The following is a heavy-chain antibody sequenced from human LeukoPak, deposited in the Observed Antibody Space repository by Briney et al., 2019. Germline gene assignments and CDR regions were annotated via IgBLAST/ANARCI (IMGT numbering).Heavy chain of an antibody. CDR3: AKDVAVDTAMAASYFDY. J-gene: IGHJ4*02. Sequence: GGSLRLSCAASGFTFSTYSMTWVRQAPGKGLEWVSGISWNSGSIGYADSVKGRFTISRDNAKNSLYLQMNSLRAEDTALYYCAKDVAVDTAMAASYFDYWGQGTLVTVSS. V-gene: IGHV3-9*01. CDR1: GFTFSTYS. D-gene: IGHD5-18*01. CDR2: ISWNSGSI.